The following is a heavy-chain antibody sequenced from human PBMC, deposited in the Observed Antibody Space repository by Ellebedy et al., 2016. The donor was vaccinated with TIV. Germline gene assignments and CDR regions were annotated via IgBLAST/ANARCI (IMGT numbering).Heavy chain of an antibody. J-gene: IGHJ4*02. CDR2: ISPIFATP. CDR3: ASRRRPYYYDSSGYYCLDY. CDR1: GDSFTSNS. V-gene: IGHV1-69*13. Sequence: SVKVSXXASGDSFTSNSISWVRQAPGLGLEWMGGISPIFATPNYAQKFQGRVTITADESTSTAYMELSSLRSEDTAVYYCASRRRPYYYDSSGYYCLDYWGQGTLVTVSS. D-gene: IGHD3-22*01.